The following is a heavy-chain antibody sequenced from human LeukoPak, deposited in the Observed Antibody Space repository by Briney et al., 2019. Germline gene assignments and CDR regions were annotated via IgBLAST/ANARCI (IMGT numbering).Heavy chain of an antibody. CDR2: ISGSADSR. D-gene: IGHD3-10*01. Sequence: GGSLRLSCAGSGFTFSSYAMSWVRQAPGKGLEWVSGISGSADSRYYADSVKGRFTISRDNSKNTLYLQMNSLRADDTAVYFCAKRGVVIRGILVIGYHQEAYHYDFWGQGVLVTVSS. V-gene: IGHV3-23*01. CDR3: AKRGVVIRGILVIGYHQEAYHYDF. J-gene: IGHJ4*02. CDR1: GFTFSSYA.